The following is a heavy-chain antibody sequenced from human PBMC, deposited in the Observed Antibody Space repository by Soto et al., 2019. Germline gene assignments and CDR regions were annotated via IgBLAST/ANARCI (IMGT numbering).Heavy chain of an antibody. Sequence: QVQLQESGPGLVEPSGTLSLTCAVSGDSISSSHWWSWVRQSPGKGLEWIGEIFHSGATKYNPSLESRVTMSVDKSNNQLSLTLRSVTAADTAVYYCARQLERGDLPEGFEYWGQGTLATVSS. J-gene: IGHJ4*02. CDR2: IFHSGAT. CDR1: GDSISSSHW. V-gene: IGHV4-4*02. CDR3: ARQLERGDLPEGFEY. D-gene: IGHD1-1*01.